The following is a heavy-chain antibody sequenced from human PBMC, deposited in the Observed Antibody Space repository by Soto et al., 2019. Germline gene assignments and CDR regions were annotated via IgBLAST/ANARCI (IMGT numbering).Heavy chain of an antibody. Sequence: SETLSLTCTVSGASISSSGYYWGWIRQPPGKGLDWIGNIYYSGSTYYNPSLKSRVTISVDTSKNQFSLKLSSVTAADTAVYYCASTYYYDSSGYYAFDIWGQGTMVTVSS. CDR2: IYYSGST. CDR3: ASTYYYDSSGYYAFDI. V-gene: IGHV4-39*01. D-gene: IGHD3-22*01. J-gene: IGHJ3*02. CDR1: GASISSSGYY.